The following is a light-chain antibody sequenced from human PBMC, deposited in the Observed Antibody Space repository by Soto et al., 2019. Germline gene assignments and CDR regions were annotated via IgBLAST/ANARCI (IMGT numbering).Light chain of an antibody. CDR1: SSDIGGYNS. V-gene: IGLV2-14*01. CDR2: DVS. CDR3: SSYTSSSTL. Sequence: QSALTQPASVSGSPGQSITISCTGTSSDIGGYNSVSWYQQHPGKAPKIMIYDVSNRPSGVSNRFSGSKSGNTASLTISGLQAEDEADYYCSSYTSSSTLFGTGTKVTVL. J-gene: IGLJ1*01.